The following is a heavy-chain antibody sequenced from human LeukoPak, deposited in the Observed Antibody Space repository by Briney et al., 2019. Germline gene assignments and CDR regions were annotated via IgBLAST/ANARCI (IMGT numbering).Heavy chain of an antibody. Sequence: GGSLRLSCAASGFTFSSYAMHWVRQAPGEGLEWVAVISYDGSNKYYADSVKGRFTISRGNSKNTLYLQMNSLRAEDTAVYYCARDRFLAATAFDYWGQGTLVTVSS. CDR2: ISYDGSNK. J-gene: IGHJ4*02. V-gene: IGHV3-30-3*01. CDR3: ARDRFLAATAFDY. CDR1: GFTFSSYA. D-gene: IGHD3-3*01.